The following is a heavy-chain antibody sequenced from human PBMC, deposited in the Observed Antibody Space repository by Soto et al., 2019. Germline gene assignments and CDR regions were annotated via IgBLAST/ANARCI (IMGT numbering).Heavy chain of an antibody. CDR3: ARLPGYCSGDSCRIDY. V-gene: IGHV4-34*01. J-gene: IGHJ4*02. D-gene: IGHD2-15*01. Sequence: SETLSLTCAVYGGSFSGYYWTWIRQPPGTGLEWIGEINHSGSTNYNPSLKSRDTISVDTSKNQFSLKLSSVTAADTAVYFCARLPGYCSGDSCRIDYWGQGTLVTVSS. CDR1: GGSFSGYY. CDR2: INHSGST.